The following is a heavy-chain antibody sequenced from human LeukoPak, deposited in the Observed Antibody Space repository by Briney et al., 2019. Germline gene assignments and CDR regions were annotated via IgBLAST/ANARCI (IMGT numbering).Heavy chain of an antibody. CDR2: INQDGSEK. V-gene: IGHV3-7*01. D-gene: IGHD2-15*01. CDR3: ARDAYSGGSCYAY. Sequence: GGSLRLSCAVSGFTISSCWMSWVRQAPGKGLEWVANINQDGSEKYYVDSLEGRFTISRDNAKNSLFLQMNSLRAEDTAVYYCARDAYSGGSCYAYWGQGTLVIVSS. CDR1: GFTISSCW. J-gene: IGHJ4*02.